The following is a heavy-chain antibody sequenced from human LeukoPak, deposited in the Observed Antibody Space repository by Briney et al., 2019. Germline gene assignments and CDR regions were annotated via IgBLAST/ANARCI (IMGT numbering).Heavy chain of an antibody. J-gene: IGHJ4*02. CDR3: AKNYDFWSGYYLYHFDN. Sequence: GGSMRLSCAASGFTFSSYAMSWVRQAPGKGLEWVSAISGSGGSTYYADSVKGRFTISRDNSKNTMYLEMNSLRAEDAAVYYCAKNYDFWSGYYLYHFDNWGQGTLVTVSS. CDR1: GFTFSSYA. V-gene: IGHV3-23*01. D-gene: IGHD3-3*01. CDR2: ISGSGGST.